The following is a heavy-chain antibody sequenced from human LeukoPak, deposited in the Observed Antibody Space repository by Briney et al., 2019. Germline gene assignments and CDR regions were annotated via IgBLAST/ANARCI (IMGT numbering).Heavy chain of an antibody. CDR3: ARGALDSSGFGPPGGWVP. CDR1: GYTFTSYD. CDR2: MNPNSGNT. D-gene: IGHD3-22*01. Sequence: GASVKVSCKASGYTFTSYDINWVRQATGQGLEWMGWMNPNSGNTGYAQKFQGRVTITRNTSISTAYMELSSLRSEDTAVYYCARGALDSSGFGPPGGWVPWGQGTLVTVSS. V-gene: IGHV1-8*03. J-gene: IGHJ5*02.